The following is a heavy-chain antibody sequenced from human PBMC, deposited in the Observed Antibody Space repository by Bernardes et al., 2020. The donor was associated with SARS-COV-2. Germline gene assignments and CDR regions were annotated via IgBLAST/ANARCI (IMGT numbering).Heavy chain of an antibody. CDR2: ISAYNGNT. J-gene: IGHJ2*01. CDR1: GYTFTSYG. Sequence: ASVKVSCKASGYTFTSYGISWVRQAPGQGLEWMGWISAYNGNTNYAQKLQGRVTMTTDTSTSTAYMELRSLRSDDTAVYYCARSKVGDWGSDDWYFDLWGRGTLVTVSS. V-gene: IGHV1-18*01. D-gene: IGHD7-27*01. CDR3: ARSKVGDWGSDDWYFDL.